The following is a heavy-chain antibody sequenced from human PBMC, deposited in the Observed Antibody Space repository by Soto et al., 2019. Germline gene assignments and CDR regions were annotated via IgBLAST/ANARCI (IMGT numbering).Heavy chain of an antibody. CDR1: GFTFSSYI. D-gene: IGHD3-22*01. CDR2: ISSSSSTI. CDR3: AREPTYYYDSSGYPDY. Sequence: GGSLRLSCAASGFTFSSYIMNWVRQAPGKGLEWVSYISSSSSTIYYVDSVKGRFTISRDNAKNSLYLQMNSLRDEDTAVYYCAREPTYYYDSSGYPDYWGQGTLVTVSS. V-gene: IGHV3-48*02. J-gene: IGHJ4*02.